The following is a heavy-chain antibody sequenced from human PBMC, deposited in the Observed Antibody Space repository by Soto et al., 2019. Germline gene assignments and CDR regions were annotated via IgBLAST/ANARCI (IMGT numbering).Heavy chain of an antibody. CDR1: GYTFNTYG. CDR3: ARVNDPMFRGLLTLDY. D-gene: IGHD3-10*01. V-gene: IGHV1-18*01. Sequence: QVQLVQSGAEVKQPGASVKVSCKASGYTFNTYGITWVRQAPGQGLEWMGWISTYSGNTHYAQNLRGRVIMTTDTSPPTAYMELRSLRSDDTAVYFCARVNDPMFRGLLTLDYWGQGTLVTVSS. CDR2: ISTYSGNT. J-gene: IGHJ4*02.